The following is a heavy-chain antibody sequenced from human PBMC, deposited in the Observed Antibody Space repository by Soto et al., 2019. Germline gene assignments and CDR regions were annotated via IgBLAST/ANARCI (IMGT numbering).Heavy chain of an antibody. J-gene: IGHJ4*02. V-gene: IGHV3-33*01. CDR3: ARGDEGYDFWSGYYPPPRYYFDY. Sequence: PGGSLRLSCAASGFTFSSYGMHWVRQAPGKGLEWVAVIWYDGSNKYYADSVKGRFTISRDNSKNTLYLQMNSLRAEDTAVYYCARGDEGYDFWSGYYPPPRYYFDYWGQGTLVTVSS. CDR2: IWYDGSNK. CDR1: GFTFSSYG. D-gene: IGHD3-3*01.